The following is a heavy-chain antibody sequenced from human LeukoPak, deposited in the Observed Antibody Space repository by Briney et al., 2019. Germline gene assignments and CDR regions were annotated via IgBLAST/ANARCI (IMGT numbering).Heavy chain of an antibody. J-gene: IGHJ4*02. CDR2: IYYSGST. CDR1: GGSISSGDYY. D-gene: IGHD4-17*01. Sequence: SETLSLTCTVSGGSISSGDYYWSWIRQPPGKGLEWIGYIYYSGSTNYNPSLKSRVTISVDTSKNQFSPKLSSVTAADTAVYYCARKDDYGDYGFDYWGQGTLVTVSS. CDR3: ARKDDYGDYGFDY. V-gene: IGHV4-61*08.